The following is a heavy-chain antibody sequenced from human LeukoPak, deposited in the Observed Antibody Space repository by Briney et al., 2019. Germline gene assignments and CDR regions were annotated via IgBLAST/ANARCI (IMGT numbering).Heavy chain of an antibody. Sequence: SQTLSLTCTVSGGSISSGSYYWSWIRQPPGKGLEWIGYIYYSGSTNYDPSLKSRVTISVDTSKNQFSLKLSSVTAADTAVYYCARDDYGDYDYFQHWGQGTLVTVSS. CDR2: IYYSGST. CDR1: GGSISSGSYY. CDR3: ARDDYGDYDYFQH. D-gene: IGHD4-17*01. J-gene: IGHJ1*01. V-gene: IGHV4-61*01.